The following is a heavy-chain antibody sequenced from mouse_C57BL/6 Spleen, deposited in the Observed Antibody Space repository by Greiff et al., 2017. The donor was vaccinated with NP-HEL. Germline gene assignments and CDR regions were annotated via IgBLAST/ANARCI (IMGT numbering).Heavy chain of an antibody. V-gene: IGHV1-50*01. CDR1: GYTFTSYW. Sequence: QVQLQQPGAELVKPGASVKLSCKASGYTFTSYWMQWVKQRPGQGLEWIGEIDPSDSYTNYNQKFKGKATLTVDTSSSTAYMQLSSLTSEDSAVYYWARPPSNYDDVHWYFGVWGTGTTVTVSS. J-gene: IGHJ1*03. CDR3: ARPPSNYDDVHWYFGV. CDR2: IDPSDSYT. D-gene: IGHD2-4*01.